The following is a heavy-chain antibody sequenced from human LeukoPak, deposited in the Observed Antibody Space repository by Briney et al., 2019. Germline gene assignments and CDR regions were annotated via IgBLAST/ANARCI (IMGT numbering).Heavy chain of an antibody. CDR2: IIPILGIA. CDR3: ARDRQWLPGSWFDP. CDR1: GGTFSSYA. D-gene: IGHD6-19*01. J-gene: IGHJ5*02. V-gene: IGHV1-69*04. Sequence: SVKVSCKASGGTFSSYAISWVRQAPGQGLEWMGRIIPILGIANYAQKFQGRVTITADKSTSTAYMELSSLRSEDTAVYYCARDRQWLPGSWFDPWGQGTLVTVSS.